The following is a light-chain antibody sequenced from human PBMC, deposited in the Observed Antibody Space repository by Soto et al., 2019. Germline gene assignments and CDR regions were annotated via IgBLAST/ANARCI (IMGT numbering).Light chain of an antibody. CDR3: QQYNTYLS. J-gene: IGKJ1*01. CDR1: QTISNF. V-gene: IGKV1-5*01. CDR2: HAS. Sequence: DIQMTQSPSSLSAYVGDRVTITCRASQTISNFLNWYQQKPGKAPNLLIYHASSLESGVPSRFSGSGSGTEFTLTISSLQPDDVATYYCQQYNTYLSFGQGTKVEIK.